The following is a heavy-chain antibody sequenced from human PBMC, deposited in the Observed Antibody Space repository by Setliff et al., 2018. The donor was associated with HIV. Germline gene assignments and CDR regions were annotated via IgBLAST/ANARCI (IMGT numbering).Heavy chain of an antibody. V-gene: IGHV4-34*01. J-gene: IGHJ5*02. CDR3: ARGRMGYYGSGSYLP. Sequence: SETLSLTCAAYGGSFSGYYWSWVRQPPGKGLEWIGEINHSGSTNSNPSLKSRVTISADTSKNQFSLKLTSVTAADTAVYYCARGRMGYYGSGSYLPWGQGMLVTVSS. CDR2: INHSGST. D-gene: IGHD3-10*01. CDR1: GGSFSGYY.